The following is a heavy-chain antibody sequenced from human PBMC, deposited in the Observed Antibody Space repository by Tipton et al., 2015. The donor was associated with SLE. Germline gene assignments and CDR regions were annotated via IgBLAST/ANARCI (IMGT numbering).Heavy chain of an antibody. CDR2: ISGSGGST. J-gene: IGHJ4*02. Sequence: GSLRLSCAASGFTFSTYAMSWVRQAPGKGLEWVSGISGSGGSTYYADSVKGRFTISRDNSENTLYLQMNSLRAEDTAVYYCAKDTLEYYDFWSGYPCFDYWGQGTLVTVSS. CDR3: AKDTLEYYDFWSGYPCFDY. V-gene: IGHV3-23*01. D-gene: IGHD3-3*01. CDR1: GFTFSTYA.